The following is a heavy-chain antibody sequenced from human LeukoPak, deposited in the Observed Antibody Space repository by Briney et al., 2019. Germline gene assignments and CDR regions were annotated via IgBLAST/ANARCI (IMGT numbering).Heavy chain of an antibody. CDR3: ARDHEGYYYYMDV. CDR2: MNPNSGNT. CDR1: GYTFTSYD. Sequence: ASVKVSCKASGYTFTSYDINWVRQATGQGLEWMGWMNPNSGNTCYAQKFQGRVTMTRNIYINTAYMELRSLRSEDTAVYYCARDHEGYYYYMDVWGKGTTVTVSS. V-gene: IGHV1-8*01. J-gene: IGHJ6*03. D-gene: IGHD1-14*01.